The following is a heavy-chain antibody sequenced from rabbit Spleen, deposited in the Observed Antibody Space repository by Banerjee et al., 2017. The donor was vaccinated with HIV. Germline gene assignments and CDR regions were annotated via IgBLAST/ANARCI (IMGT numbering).Heavy chain of an antibody. CDR3: ARDTSSSFSSYGMDL. CDR2: IAGSSSGFT. D-gene: IGHD1-1*01. Sequence: QEQLVEYGGDLVKPEGSLTLTCTASGFSFSSSYYMYWVRQAPGKGLEWIGCIAGSSSGFTYSATWAKGRFTCSKTSSTTVTLQMTSLTVADTATYFCARDTSSSFSSYGMDLWGPGTLVTVS. V-gene: IGHV1S45*01. J-gene: IGHJ6*01. CDR1: GFSFSSSYY.